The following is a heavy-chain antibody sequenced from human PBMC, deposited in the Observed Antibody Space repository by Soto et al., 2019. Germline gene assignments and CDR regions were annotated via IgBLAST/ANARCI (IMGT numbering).Heavy chain of an antibody. V-gene: IGHV2-5*02. CDR1: GFSLTTSGVG. Sequence: SGPTLVNPTQTLTLTCTFSGFSLTTSGVGVGWIRQPPGRALEWLALIYWDDDKRLSPSLKSRLTITKDTSKNQVVLTMTNMAPVDTATYYFAAQPYYGSEWAVLDPWGEGTLVTLSS. CDR2: IYWDDDK. D-gene: IGHD3-16*01. CDR3: AAQPYYGSEWAVLDP. J-gene: IGHJ5*02.